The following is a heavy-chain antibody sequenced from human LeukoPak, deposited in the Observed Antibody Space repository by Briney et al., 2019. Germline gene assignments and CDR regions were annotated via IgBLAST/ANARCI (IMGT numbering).Heavy chain of an antibody. CDR2: ISWNSGSI. J-gene: IGHJ4*02. CDR1: GFTFDDYA. CDR3: AKDKSIAGLGAYFDY. D-gene: IGHD6-6*01. Sequence: GGSLRLSRAASGFTFDDYAMHWVRHAPGKGLEWVSGISWNSGSIGYADPVKGRFTISRDNAKNSLYLQMNSLRAEDTALYYCAKDKSIAGLGAYFDYWGQGTLVTVSS. V-gene: IGHV3-9*01.